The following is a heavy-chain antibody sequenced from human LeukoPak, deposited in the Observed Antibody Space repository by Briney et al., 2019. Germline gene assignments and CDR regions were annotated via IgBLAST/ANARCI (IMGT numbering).Heavy chain of an antibody. V-gene: IGHV3-7*05. Sequence: GGSLRLSCAASGFTFSNFAMSWVRQAPGKGLEWVANIKQDGSEKYYVDSVKGRFTISRDNAKNSLYLQMNSLRAEDTAVYYCARDGIMVYANPMGPDYWGQGTLVTVSS. D-gene: IGHD2-8*01. CDR3: ARDGIMVYANPMGPDY. CDR2: IKQDGSEK. J-gene: IGHJ4*02. CDR1: GFTFSNFA.